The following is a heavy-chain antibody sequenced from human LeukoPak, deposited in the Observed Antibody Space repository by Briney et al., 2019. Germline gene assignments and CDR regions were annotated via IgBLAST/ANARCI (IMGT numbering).Heavy chain of an antibody. J-gene: IGHJ4*02. Sequence: GGSLRLSCVDSGFTFSAYAMNWVRLAPGKGLEWVSTFKTNSGQVYYAESVRGRFTISRDNSKNTVYLQMSSLGAEDTALYYCARSIPDYTRFDYWGQGALVTVSP. CDR2: FKTNSGQV. V-gene: IGHV3-23*01. D-gene: IGHD2-2*02. CDR3: ARSIPDYTRFDY. CDR1: GFTFSAYA.